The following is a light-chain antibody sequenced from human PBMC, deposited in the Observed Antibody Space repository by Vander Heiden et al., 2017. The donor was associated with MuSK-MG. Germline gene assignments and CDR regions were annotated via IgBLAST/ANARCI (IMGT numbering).Light chain of an antibody. CDR1: QSISSW. J-gene: IGKJ1*01. V-gene: IGKV1-5*03. Sequence: DIQMTQSPSTLSASVGDRVTITCRASQSISSWLAWYQQKPGKAPKLLIYKASSLESWVPSRFSGSGSGTEFTLTISSLQPDDFATYYCQQDDSDWTFGQGTKVEIK. CDR2: KAS. CDR3: QQDDSDWT.